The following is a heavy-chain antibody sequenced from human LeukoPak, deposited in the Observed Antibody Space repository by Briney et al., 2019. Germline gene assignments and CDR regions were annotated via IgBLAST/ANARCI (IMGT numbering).Heavy chain of an antibody. CDR1: GGTFSSYT. D-gene: IGHD5-18*01. Sequence: SVKVSCKASGGTFSSYTISWVRQAPGQGLEWMGRIIPILGIANYAQKFQGRVTITADKPTSTAYMELSSLRSEDTAVYYCARAPRGYGSGLNWFDPWGQGTLVTVSS. J-gene: IGHJ5*02. V-gene: IGHV1-69*02. CDR3: ARAPRGYGSGLNWFDP. CDR2: IIPILGIA.